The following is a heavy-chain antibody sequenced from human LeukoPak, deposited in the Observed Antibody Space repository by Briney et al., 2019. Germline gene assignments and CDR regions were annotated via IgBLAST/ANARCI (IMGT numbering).Heavy chain of an antibody. Sequence: SVKVSCXASGGTFSSYAISWVRLAPGQGLEWMGRIIPIFGTANYAQKFQGRVTITTDESTSTSYMELSSLRSEDTAVYYCARRGRYVGDAFDIWGQGTMVTVSS. D-gene: IGHD1-14*01. CDR2: IIPIFGTA. J-gene: IGHJ3*02. V-gene: IGHV1-69*05. CDR3: ARRGRYVGDAFDI. CDR1: GGTFSSYA.